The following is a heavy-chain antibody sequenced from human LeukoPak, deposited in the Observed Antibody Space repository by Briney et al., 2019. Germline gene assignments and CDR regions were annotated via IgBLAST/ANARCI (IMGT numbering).Heavy chain of an antibody. J-gene: IGHJ4*02. CDR3: AKDPETGYDFVLFGFDY. CDR1: GFIFSSYA. D-gene: IGHD5-12*01. Sequence: PGGSLRLSCAASGFIFSSYAMHWVRQAPGKGLEWVTFIRYDGSNEYYADSVKGRFTISRDNSKNTLYLQMNSLRPEDTAVYYCAKDPETGYDFVLFGFDYWGQGTLVTVSS. CDR2: IRYDGSNE. V-gene: IGHV3-30*02.